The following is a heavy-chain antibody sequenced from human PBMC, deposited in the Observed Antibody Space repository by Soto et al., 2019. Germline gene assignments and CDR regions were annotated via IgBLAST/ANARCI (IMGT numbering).Heavy chain of an antibody. V-gene: IGHV4-34*01. Sequence: QVQLQQWGAGLLKPSETLSLTCAVYGGSFSGYYWSWIRQPPGKGLEWIGEINHRGSTNYNPSLKSRVTISVDTSKNQFSLKLSSVTAADTAVYYCARGGDYGYNYWGQGTLVTVSS. CDR3: ARGGDYGYNY. CDR2: INHRGST. D-gene: IGHD4-17*01. CDR1: GGSFSGYY. J-gene: IGHJ4*02.